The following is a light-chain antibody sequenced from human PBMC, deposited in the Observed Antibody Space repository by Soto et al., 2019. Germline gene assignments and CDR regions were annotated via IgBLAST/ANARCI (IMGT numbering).Light chain of an antibody. CDR3: RKSYNSLFT. J-gene: IGKJ3*01. CDR1: QSINCT. Sequence: IQMAQCPSSLSASIVERVTSTGRASQSINCTLNRYKQNLGNAPKLLIYAASTLQTGVPSRFSGSGSESDFTLTINSLEPEDFATYYWRKSYNSLFTFGPGTKVDIK. CDR2: AAS. V-gene: IGKV1-39*01.